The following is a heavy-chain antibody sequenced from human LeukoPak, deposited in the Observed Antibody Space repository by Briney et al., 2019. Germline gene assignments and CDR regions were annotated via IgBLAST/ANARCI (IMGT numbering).Heavy chain of an antibody. CDR3: ARVAYYYGMDV. Sequence: GGSLRLSCAAPGFTFSSYAMHWVRQAPGKGLEYVSAISSNGGNTYYANSVKGRFTISRDNSKNTLYLQMGSLRAEDMAVYYCARVAYYYGMDVWGQGTTVTVSS. CDR2: ISSNGGNT. V-gene: IGHV3-64*01. J-gene: IGHJ6*02. CDR1: GFTFSSYA.